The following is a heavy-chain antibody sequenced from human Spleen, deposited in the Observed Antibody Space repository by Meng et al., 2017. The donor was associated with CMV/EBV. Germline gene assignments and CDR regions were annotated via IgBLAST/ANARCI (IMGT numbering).Heavy chain of an antibody. CDR3: AREDSSGWCDY. V-gene: IGHV6-1*01. D-gene: IGHD6-19*01. Sequence: ISGDSVSSNSAAWSWIRQSPSRGLEWLGRTYYRSKWYNDYVVSVKSRITINPDTSKNQFSLHLNSVTPEDTAVYYCAREDSSGWCDYWGQGTLVTVSS. J-gene: IGHJ4*02. CDR1: GDSVSSNSAA. CDR2: TYYRSKWYN.